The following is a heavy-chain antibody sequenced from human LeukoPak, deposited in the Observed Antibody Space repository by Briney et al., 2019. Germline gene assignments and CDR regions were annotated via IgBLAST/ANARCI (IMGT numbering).Heavy chain of an antibody. J-gene: IGHJ4*02. CDR1: GGSISTYY. Sequence: LETLSLTCTVSGGSISTYYWSWIRQPPGKGLEWIGRIYTSGSNNYNPSLKSRVTMSVDTSKNQFSLKLSSVTAADTAVYYCARDNEVAARSFDYWGQGTLVTVSS. CDR2: IYTSGSN. CDR3: ARDNEVAARSFDY. V-gene: IGHV4-4*07. D-gene: IGHD6-6*01.